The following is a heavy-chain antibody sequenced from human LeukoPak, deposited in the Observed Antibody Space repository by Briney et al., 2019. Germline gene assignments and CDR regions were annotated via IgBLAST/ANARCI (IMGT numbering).Heavy chain of an antibody. V-gene: IGHV3-7*01. CDR3: ARLRPYFDY. Sequence: GGSLRLSCPVSGFTFSSHWMSWVRQAPGKGLEWVANIKEDGSEKDYVDSVKGRFTISRDNAKNSLYLQMNSLRAEDTAVYYCARLRPYFDYWGQGTLVTVSS. CDR2: IKEDGSEK. J-gene: IGHJ4*02. CDR1: GFTFSSHW.